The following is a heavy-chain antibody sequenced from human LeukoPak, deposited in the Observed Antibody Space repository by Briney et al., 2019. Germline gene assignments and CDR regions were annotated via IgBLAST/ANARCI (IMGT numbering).Heavy chain of an antibody. V-gene: IGHV3-49*03. CDR2: IRSKAYGGTT. CDR3: TRGGDGYNLIDY. D-gene: IGHD5-24*01. Sequence: GGSLRLSCTASGFTFCDYAMSWFRQAPGKGLEWVGFIRSKAYGGTTEYAASVKGRFTISRDDSKSIAYLQMNSLKTEDTAVYYCTRGGDGYNLIDYWGQGTLVTVSS. J-gene: IGHJ4*02. CDR1: GFTFCDYA.